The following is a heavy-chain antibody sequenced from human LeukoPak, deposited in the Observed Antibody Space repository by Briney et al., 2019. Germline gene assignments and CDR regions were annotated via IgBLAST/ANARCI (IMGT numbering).Heavy chain of an antibody. CDR2: IRSKENSFAT. CDR1: GFIFSDSA. J-gene: IGHJ4*02. D-gene: IGHD3-16*01. CDR3: TRHELGEPGDY. V-gene: IGHV3-73*01. Sequence: PGGSLKLSCAASGFIFSDSAIHWVRQASGKGLEWVGRIRSKENSFATAYGASVQGRFTISRDDSKNTAYLQMNSLKIEATALYYCTRHELGEPGDYWGQGTLVTVSS.